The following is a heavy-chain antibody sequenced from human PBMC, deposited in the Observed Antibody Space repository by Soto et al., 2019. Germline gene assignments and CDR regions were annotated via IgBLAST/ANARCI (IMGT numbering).Heavy chain of an antibody. Sequence: PGGSLRLSCAASGFTFSSYGMHWVRQAPGKGLEWVAVISYDGSNKYYADSVKGRFTISRDNSKNTLYLQMNSLRAEDTAVYYCAKDPGEYSYGSRVDYWGQGTLVTVSS. V-gene: IGHV3-30*18. D-gene: IGHD5-18*01. J-gene: IGHJ4*02. CDR1: GFTFSSYG. CDR3: AKDPGEYSYGSRVDY. CDR2: ISYDGSNK.